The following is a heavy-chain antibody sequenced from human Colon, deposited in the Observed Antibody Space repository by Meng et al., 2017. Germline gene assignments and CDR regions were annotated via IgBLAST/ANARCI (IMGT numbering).Heavy chain of an antibody. Sequence: QVQLQESRPGVLNPSQTLSLDCPISGGSINSADYYCNWIRQSPGKGLERLGYTHSSGTNYDTPSLQSRLNMSLDTPKYPLPLRLTFVTAADTAVYYCARNPVIPDARTFDFWGQGALVTVSS. V-gene: IGHV4-30-4*01. D-gene: IGHD2-2*01. J-gene: IGHJ4*02. CDR3: ARNPVIPDARTFDF. CDR1: GGSINSADYY. CDR2: THSSGTN.